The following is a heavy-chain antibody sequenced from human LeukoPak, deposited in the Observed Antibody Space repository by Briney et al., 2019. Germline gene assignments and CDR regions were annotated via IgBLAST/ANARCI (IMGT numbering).Heavy chain of an antibody. Sequence: GASVKVSCKASGYTFTSYDINWVRQATGQGLEWMGWMNPNSGNTGYAQKFQGRVTMTRNTSISTAYMELSSLRSEDTAVYHCARGSTPWLVPVGFDYWGQGTLVTVSS. V-gene: IGHV1-8*01. CDR1: GYTFTSYD. CDR2: MNPNSGNT. J-gene: IGHJ4*02. D-gene: IGHD6-19*01. CDR3: ARGSTPWLVPVGFDY.